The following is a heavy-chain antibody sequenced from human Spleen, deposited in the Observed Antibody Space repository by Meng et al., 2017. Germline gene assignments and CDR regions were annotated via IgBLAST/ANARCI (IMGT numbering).Heavy chain of an antibody. CDR1: GYTFTTYG. D-gene: IGHD5-24*01. J-gene: IGHJ4*02. Sequence: QVQRVQSGAEGKEPGASVKVSCKASGYTFTTYGISWVRQAPGQGLEWMGWIGAYNGNTNYAQNFQGRLTLTTDTSMSTAYMELRSLRSDDTAVYYCARATIPDYWGQGTLVTVSS. CDR3: ARATIPDY. CDR2: IGAYNGNT. V-gene: IGHV1-18*01.